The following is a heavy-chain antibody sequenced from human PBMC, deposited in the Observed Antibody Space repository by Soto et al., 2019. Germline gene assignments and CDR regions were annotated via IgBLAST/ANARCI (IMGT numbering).Heavy chain of an antibody. CDR1: GGSISSGGYS. CDR3: ARVRSYFDY. J-gene: IGHJ4*02. Sequence: SETLSLTCAVSGGSISSGGYSWSWIRQPPGKGLEWIGYIYHSGSTYYNPSLKSRVTISVDRSKNQFSLKLSSVTAADTAVYYCARVRSYFDYWGQGTLVTVSS. D-gene: IGHD3-10*01. CDR2: IYHSGST. V-gene: IGHV4-30-2*01.